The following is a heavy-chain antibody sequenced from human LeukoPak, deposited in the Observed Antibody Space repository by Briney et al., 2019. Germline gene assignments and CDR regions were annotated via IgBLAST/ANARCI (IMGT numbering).Heavy chain of an antibody. J-gene: IGHJ4*02. CDR1: GGTFSSYA. V-gene: IGHV1-69*13. CDR3: ARVKGSSSSALEIYYFDY. D-gene: IGHD6-6*01. CDR2: IIPIFGTA. Sequence: SVKVSCKASGGTFSSYAISWVRQAPRQGLEWMGGIIPIFGTANYAQKFQGRVTITADESTSTAYMELSSLRSEDTAVYYCARVKGSSSSALEIYYFDYWGQGTLVTVSS.